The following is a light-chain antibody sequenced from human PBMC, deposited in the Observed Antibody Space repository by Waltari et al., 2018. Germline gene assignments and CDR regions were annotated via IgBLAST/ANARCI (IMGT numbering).Light chain of an antibody. V-gene: IGLV2-14*03. CDR1: SSDVGGYTY. CDR2: NVS. Sequence: QSALTQPASVSGSPGQSITISCTGLSSDVGGYTYVSWYQQHPGKAPKLIVYNVSNRPSGVSDRFSGSKSGNTASLTISRLQAEDEADYYCNSYSSTTALVMFGGGSKLTVL. CDR3: NSYSSTTALVM. J-gene: IGLJ3*02.